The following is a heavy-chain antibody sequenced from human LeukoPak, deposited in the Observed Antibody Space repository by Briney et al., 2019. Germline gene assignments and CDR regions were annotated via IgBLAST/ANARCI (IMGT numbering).Heavy chain of an antibody. CDR1: GGSISSYY. CDR3: ARDMSYDSSGLSPAYAFDI. D-gene: IGHD3-22*01. V-gene: IGHV4-59*01. J-gene: IGHJ3*02. CDR2: IYTSGST. Sequence: PSETLSLTCTVSGGSISSYYWSWIRQPPGKGLEWIGYIYTSGSTNYNPSLKSRVTISVDTSKNQFSLKLSSVTAADTAVYYCARDMSYDSSGLSPAYAFDIWGQGTMVTVSS.